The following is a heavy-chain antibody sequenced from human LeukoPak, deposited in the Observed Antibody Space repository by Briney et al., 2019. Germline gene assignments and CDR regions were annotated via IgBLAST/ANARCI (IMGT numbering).Heavy chain of an antibody. CDR2: ISYDGSNK. D-gene: IGHD5-18*01. Sequence: GRSLRLSCAASGFTFSSYVMNWVRQAPGKGLEWVAVISYDGSNKYYADSVKGRFTISRDNSKNTVYLQMNSLRAEDTALYYCAKAERQLWLTLDYWGQGTLVTVSS. J-gene: IGHJ4*02. CDR1: GFTFSSYV. V-gene: IGHV3-30*04. CDR3: AKAERQLWLTLDY.